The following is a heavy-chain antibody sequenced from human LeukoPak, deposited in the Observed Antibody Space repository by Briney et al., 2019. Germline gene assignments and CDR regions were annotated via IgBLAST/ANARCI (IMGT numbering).Heavy chain of an antibody. J-gene: IGHJ4*02. Sequence: QSGGSLRLSCAASGFTFSSYAMSWVRQAPVKGLEWVSAISGSGGSTYYADSVKGRFTISRDNSKNTLYLQMNSLRAEDTAVYYCAKVPSSWYYFDYWGQGTLVTVSS. V-gene: IGHV3-23*01. CDR3: AKVPSSWYYFDY. D-gene: IGHD6-13*01. CDR2: ISGSGGST. CDR1: GFTFSSYA.